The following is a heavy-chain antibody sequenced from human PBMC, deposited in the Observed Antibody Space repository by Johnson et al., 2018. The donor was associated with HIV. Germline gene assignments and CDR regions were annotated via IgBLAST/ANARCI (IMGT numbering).Heavy chain of an antibody. CDR3: AKASDSSGYYYVPGAFDI. J-gene: IGHJ3*02. V-gene: IGHV3-20*04. Sequence: EVQLVESGGGLVQPGGSLRLSCAASGFTFDDYGMSWVRQAPGKGLEWVSGISWNSGSIGYADSVKGRFTISRDNAKNSLYLQMNSLRAEDTALYYCAKASDSSGYYYVPGAFDIWGQGTMVTVSS. D-gene: IGHD3-22*01. CDR1: GFTFDDYG. CDR2: ISWNSGSI.